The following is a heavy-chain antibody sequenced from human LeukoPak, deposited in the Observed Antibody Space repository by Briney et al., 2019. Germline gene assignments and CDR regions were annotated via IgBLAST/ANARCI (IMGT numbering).Heavy chain of an antibody. V-gene: IGHV1-2*02. CDR1: GYTFTGYY. D-gene: IGHD6-19*01. CDR2: INPNSGGT. CDR3: ARDPGSSGPRGGFDP. J-gene: IGHJ5*02. Sequence: ASVKVSCKASGYTFTGYYMHWVRQAPGQGLEWMGWINPNSGGTNYAQKFQGRVTMTRDTSISTAYMELSRLRSDDTAVYYCARDPGSSGPRGGFDPWGQGTLVTVSS.